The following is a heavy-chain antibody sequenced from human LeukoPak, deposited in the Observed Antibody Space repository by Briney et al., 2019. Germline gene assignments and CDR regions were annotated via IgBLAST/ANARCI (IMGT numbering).Heavy chain of an antibody. D-gene: IGHD1-26*01. CDR3: VRDPVIVGALRGFDY. CDR1: GGSISSSNW. J-gene: IGHJ4*02. CDR2: IYHSGST. Sequence: SGTLSLTCAVSGGSISSSNWWSWVRQPPGKGLEWIGEIYHSGSTNYNPSLKSRVTISVDKSKNQFSLKLSSVTAADTAVYYCVRDPVIVGALRGFDYWGQGTLVTVSS. V-gene: IGHV4-4*02.